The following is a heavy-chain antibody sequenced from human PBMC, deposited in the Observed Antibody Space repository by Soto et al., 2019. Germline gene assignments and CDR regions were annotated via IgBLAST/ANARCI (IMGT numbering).Heavy chain of an antibody. Sequence: GGSLRLSCAASGFTFSDYYMSWIRQAPGKGLEWVSYISSSGSTIYYADSVKGRFTISRDNAKNSLYLQMNSLRAEDTAVYYCARASFPYSSREPYYYGMDVWGQGTTVTVSS. CDR2: ISSSGSTI. V-gene: IGHV3-11*01. CDR3: ARASFPYSSREPYYYGMDV. CDR1: GFTFSDYY. J-gene: IGHJ6*02. D-gene: IGHD6-13*01.